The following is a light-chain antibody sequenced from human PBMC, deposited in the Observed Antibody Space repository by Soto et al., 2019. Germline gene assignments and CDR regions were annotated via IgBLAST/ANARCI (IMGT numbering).Light chain of an antibody. CDR2: NNN. Sequence: QSVLTQPTSASGTPGQRVTISCSGSSSNLGSYTLNWYQQVPGTAPKLLFYNNNERPSRVPDRFSVSKSGTSASLAISGLQSEDEAEYHCAAWDDSLNGWVFGGGTKLTVL. CDR1: SSNLGSYT. V-gene: IGLV1-44*01. J-gene: IGLJ3*02. CDR3: AAWDDSLNGWV.